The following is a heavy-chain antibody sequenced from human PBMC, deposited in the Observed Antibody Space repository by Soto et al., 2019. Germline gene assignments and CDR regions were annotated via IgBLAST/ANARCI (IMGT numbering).Heavy chain of an antibody. D-gene: IGHD6-13*01. CDR2: ISYDGSDK. CDR3: AKDVAVARTNYYYHYGMDV. Sequence: QVQLVVSGGGVVQPGRSLRLSCVASGFSLSNYGMHWVRQAPGKGLEWVAVISYDGSDKYYSDSVKGRFTISRDNSKNTLYLQTNSLRAEDTAVYYCAKDVAVARTNYYYHYGMDVWGQGTTVTVSS. J-gene: IGHJ6*02. V-gene: IGHV3-30*18. CDR1: GFSLSNYG.